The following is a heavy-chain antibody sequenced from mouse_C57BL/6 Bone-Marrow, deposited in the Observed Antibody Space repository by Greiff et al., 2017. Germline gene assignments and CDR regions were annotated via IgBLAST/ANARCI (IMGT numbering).Heavy chain of an antibody. CDR2: IYPGSGST. Sequence: QVQLQQPGAELVKPGASVKMSCKASGYTFTSYWITWVKQRPGQGLEWIGDIYPGSGSTNYNEKFKSKATLTVDTSSSTAYMQLSSLTSEDSAVYYCAREWYGNYNYYAMDYWGQGTSVTVSS. V-gene: IGHV1-55*01. CDR1: GYTFTSYW. J-gene: IGHJ4*01. CDR3: AREWYGNYNYYAMDY. D-gene: IGHD2-10*02.